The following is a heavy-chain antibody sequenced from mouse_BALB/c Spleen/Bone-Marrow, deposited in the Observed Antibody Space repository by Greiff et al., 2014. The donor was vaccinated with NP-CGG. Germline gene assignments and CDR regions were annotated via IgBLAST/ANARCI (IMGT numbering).Heavy chain of an antibody. D-gene: IGHD3-3*01. CDR1: GHSFTSYN. CDR2: IDPYNGGT. V-gene: IGHV1S135*01. J-gene: IGHJ2*01. Sequence: VQLQQPGPELVKPGASVKVSCKASGHSFTSYNMFWVKQSHGKSLEWIGYIDPYNGGTSYNQKFKGKATLTVDKSSSTAYMHLSSLTSEDSAVYYCARSRDVGYFDYWGQGTTLTVSS. CDR3: ARSRDVGYFDY.